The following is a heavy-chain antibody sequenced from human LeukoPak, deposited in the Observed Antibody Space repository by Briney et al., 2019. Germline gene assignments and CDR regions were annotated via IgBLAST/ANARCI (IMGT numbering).Heavy chain of an antibody. V-gene: IGHV3-21*01. J-gene: IGHJ3*02. CDR2: ISSSSSYI. D-gene: IGHD3-22*01. CDR3: AILMIVVATSAFDI. CDR1: GFTFSSYS. Sequence: GGSLRLSCAASGFTFSSYSMDWVRQAPGKGLEWVSSISSSSSYIYYADSVKGRFTISRDNAKNSLYLQMNSLRAEDTAVYYCAILMIVVATSAFDIWAKGQWSPSLQ.